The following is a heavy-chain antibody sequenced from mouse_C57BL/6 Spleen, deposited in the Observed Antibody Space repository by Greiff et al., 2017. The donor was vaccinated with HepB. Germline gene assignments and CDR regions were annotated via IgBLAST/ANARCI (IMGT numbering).Heavy chain of an antibody. CDR1: GFTFSDYG. V-gene: IGHV5-17*01. J-gene: IGHJ4*01. D-gene: IGHD1-3*01. CDR3: ASGSKCAMDY. CDR2: ISSGSSTI. Sequence: DVHLVESGGGLVKPGGSLKLSCAASGFTFSDYGMHWVRQAPERGLEWVAYISSGSSTIYSADTVKGRFTISRDNAKNTLFLQMTSLRSGVTAMYYCASGSKCAMDYWGQGTSVTVSS.